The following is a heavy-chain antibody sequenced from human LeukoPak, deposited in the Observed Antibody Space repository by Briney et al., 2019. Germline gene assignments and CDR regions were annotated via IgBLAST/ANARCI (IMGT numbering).Heavy chain of an antibody. V-gene: IGHV3-7*01. Sequence: GGSLRLSCAASGFTFSSYWMSWVRQAPGKGLEWVANIKQDGSEKYYVDSVKDRFTISRDNAENSLYLQMNSLRAEDTAVYYCARDRLIDFVRAFDIWGQGTMVTVSS. CDR3: ARDRLIDFVRAFDI. CDR1: GFTFSSYW. D-gene: IGHD3-16*01. CDR2: IKQDGSEK. J-gene: IGHJ3*02.